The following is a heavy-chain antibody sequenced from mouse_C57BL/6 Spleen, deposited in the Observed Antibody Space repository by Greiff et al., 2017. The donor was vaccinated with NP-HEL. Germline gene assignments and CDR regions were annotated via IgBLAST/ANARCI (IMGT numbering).Heavy chain of an antibody. CDR3: ASYYYGPYYFDY. Sequence: QVQLQQPGAELVKPGASVKLSCKASGYTFTSYWMHWVKQRPGQGLEWIGMIHPNSGSTNYNEKFKSKATLTVDKSSSTAYMQLSSLTSEDSAVYDCASYYYGPYYFDYWGQGTTLTVSS. J-gene: IGHJ2*01. CDR2: IHPNSGST. CDR1: GYTFTSYW. D-gene: IGHD1-1*01. V-gene: IGHV1-64*01.